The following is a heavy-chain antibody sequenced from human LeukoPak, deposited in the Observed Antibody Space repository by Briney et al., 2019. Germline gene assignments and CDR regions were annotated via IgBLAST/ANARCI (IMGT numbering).Heavy chain of an antibody. CDR2: ISSSSSYI. CDR1: GFTFSSYS. CDR3: ARDYIAVAGTLGNYYYGMDV. Sequence: GGSLRLSCAASGFTFSSYSMNWVRQAPGKGLEWVSSISSSSSYIYYADSVKGRFTISRDNAKNSLYLQMNCLRAEDTAVYYCARDYIAVAGTLGNYYYGMDVWGQGTTVTVSS. J-gene: IGHJ6*02. D-gene: IGHD6-19*01. V-gene: IGHV3-21*01.